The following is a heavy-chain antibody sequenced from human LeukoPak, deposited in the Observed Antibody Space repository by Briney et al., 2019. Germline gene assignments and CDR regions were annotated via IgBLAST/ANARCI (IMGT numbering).Heavy chain of an antibody. Sequence: ASVKVSCKASGCTYPTDGIRWVRQAPAQGLEWVGWIDTSRGKKNYAQKFQGRVTMTSDTSTSTAYMELRSLRSDDTAVYYCARDRGIAEADSFDPWGQGTLVTVSS. D-gene: IGHD6-13*01. CDR1: GCTYPTDG. CDR3: ARDRGIAEADSFDP. V-gene: IGHV1-18*01. J-gene: IGHJ5*02. CDR2: IDTSRGKK.